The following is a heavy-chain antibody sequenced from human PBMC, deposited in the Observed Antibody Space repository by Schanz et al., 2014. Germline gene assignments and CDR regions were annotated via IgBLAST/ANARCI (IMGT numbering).Heavy chain of an antibody. Sequence: VQLVESGGGWVQPGGSLRLSCAASGFSFSDYYMSWIRQAPGKGLEWISFINTGSNYINYADSVKGRFTISRDNSKNTLYLQMNSLRAEDTAVYYCAKGRFGELSAFDIWGQGTMVTVSS. J-gene: IGHJ3*02. CDR2: INTGSNYI. V-gene: IGHV3-11*05. D-gene: IGHD3-10*01. CDR1: GFSFSDYY. CDR3: AKGRFGELSAFDI.